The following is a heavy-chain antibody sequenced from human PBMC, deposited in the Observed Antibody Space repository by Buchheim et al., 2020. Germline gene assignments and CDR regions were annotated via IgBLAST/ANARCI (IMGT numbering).Heavy chain of an antibody. CDR3: AKEAYCSSTSCYTFPGDYYYGMDV. J-gene: IGHJ6*02. V-gene: IGHV3-23*01. D-gene: IGHD2-2*02. CDR1: GFTFSSYA. Sequence: EVQLLESGGGLVQPGGSLRLSCAASGFTFSSYAMSWVRQAPGKGLEWVSAISGSGGSTYYADSVKGRFTISRDNSKNTLYLQMNSLRAEDTAVYYCAKEAYCSSTSCYTFPGDYYYGMDVWGQGTT. CDR2: ISGSGGST.